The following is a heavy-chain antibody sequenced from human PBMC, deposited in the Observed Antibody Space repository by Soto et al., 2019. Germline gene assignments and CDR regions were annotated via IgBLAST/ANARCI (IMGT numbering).Heavy chain of an antibody. CDR1: GGTFSLDT. CDR2: IIPIPGTA. Sequence: SSVRASCNAAGGTFSLDTISWVRQTPGQGLERMGGIIPIPGTANYAQKFQGRVTIAADESTSTAYMELSSLRSEDTAVYYCARSQGSSTSLEIYYYYYYGMDVWGQGTTVTVSS. D-gene: IGHD2-2*01. J-gene: IGHJ6*02. CDR3: ARSQGSSTSLEIYYYYYYGMDV. V-gene: IGHV1-69*13.